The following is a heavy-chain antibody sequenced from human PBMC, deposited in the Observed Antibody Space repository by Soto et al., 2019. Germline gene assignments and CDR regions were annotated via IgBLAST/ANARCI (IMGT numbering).Heavy chain of an antibody. D-gene: IGHD4-4*01. CDR3: ARDGRDYSHLTLPEYYYYYYYGMDV. Sequence: QVQLVQSGAEVKKPGASVKVSCKASGYTFTSYGISWVRQAPGQGLEWMGWISAYNGNTNYAQKLQGRVTMTTDTSTSTAYMELRSLRSDDTAVYYCARDGRDYSHLTLPEYYYYYYYGMDVWGQGTTVTVSS. CDR2: ISAYNGNT. V-gene: IGHV1-18*01. CDR1: GYTFTSYG. J-gene: IGHJ6*02.